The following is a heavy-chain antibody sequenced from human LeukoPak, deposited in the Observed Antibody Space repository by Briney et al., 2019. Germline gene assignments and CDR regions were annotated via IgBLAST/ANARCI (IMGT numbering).Heavy chain of an antibody. Sequence: ASVKVSCKASGGTFSSYAISWVRQAPGQGLEWMGGIIPIFGTANYAQKFQGRVTMTRDTSISTAYMELSRLRSDDTAVYYCASGDDSSENYFDYWGQGTLVTVSS. V-gene: IGHV1-69*05. CDR3: ASGDDSSENYFDY. CDR1: GGTFSSYA. D-gene: IGHD3-22*01. J-gene: IGHJ4*02. CDR2: IIPIFGTA.